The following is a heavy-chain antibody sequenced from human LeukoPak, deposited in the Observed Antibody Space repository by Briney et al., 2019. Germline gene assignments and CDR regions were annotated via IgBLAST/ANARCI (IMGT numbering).Heavy chain of an antibody. CDR1: GFTFSNYA. CDR2: INGRGGST. J-gene: IGHJ4*02. V-gene: IGHV3-23*01. CDR3: ARAKPKNMVRGLIMRRESRYYFDY. D-gene: IGHD3-10*01. Sequence: GGSLRLSCAASGFTFSNYAMSWVRQAPGKGLEWVSSINGRGGSTYYADSVKGRFTISRDNSKNTLYLQMNSLRAEDTAIYYCARAKPKNMVRGLIMRRESRYYFDYWGQGTLVTVSS.